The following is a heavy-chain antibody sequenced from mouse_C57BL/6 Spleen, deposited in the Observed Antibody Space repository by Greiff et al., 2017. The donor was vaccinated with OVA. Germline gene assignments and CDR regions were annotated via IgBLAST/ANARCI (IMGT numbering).Heavy chain of an antibody. V-gene: IGHV1-18*01. D-gene: IGHD2-4*01. J-gene: IGHJ2*01. CDR2: INPNNGGT. CDR3: ARFLYDEYDGGFDY. Sequence: EVQLQQSGPELVKPGASVKIPCKASGYTFTDYYMDWVKQSHGKSLEWIGDINPNNGGTIYNQKFKGKATLTVDKSSSTAYMELRSLTSEDTAVYDCARFLYDEYDGGFDYWGQGTTLTVSS. CDR1: GYTFTDYY.